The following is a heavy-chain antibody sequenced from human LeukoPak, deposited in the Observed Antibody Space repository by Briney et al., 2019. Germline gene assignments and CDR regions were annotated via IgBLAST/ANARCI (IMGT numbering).Heavy chain of an antibody. Sequence: PGGSLRLSCVASGFTFINAWMSWVRQAPGKGLEWVANIKQDGSEKDYVDSVKGRFTISRDNAKNSLYLQMNSLRAEDTAVYYCARALGWLPENYWGQGTLVTVSS. D-gene: IGHD5-24*01. CDR3: ARALGWLPENY. CDR2: IKQDGSEK. CDR1: GFTFINAW. V-gene: IGHV3-7*01. J-gene: IGHJ4*02.